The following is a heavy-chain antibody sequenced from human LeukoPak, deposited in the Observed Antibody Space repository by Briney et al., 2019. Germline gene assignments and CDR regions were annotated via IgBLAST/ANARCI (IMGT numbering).Heavy chain of an antibody. Sequence: GSLRLSCAASGFTFSSYAMSWVRQAPGKGLEWVSAISGSGGSTYYADSVKGRFTISRDNSKNTLYLQMNSLRAEDTAVYYCAKDRLPNIAAAATDFDYWGQGTLVTVSS. J-gene: IGHJ4*02. CDR3: AKDRLPNIAAAATDFDY. V-gene: IGHV3-23*01. D-gene: IGHD6-13*01. CDR1: GFTFSSYA. CDR2: ISGSGGST.